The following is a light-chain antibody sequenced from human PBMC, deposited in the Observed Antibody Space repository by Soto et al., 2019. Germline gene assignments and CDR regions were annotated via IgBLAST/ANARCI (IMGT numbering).Light chain of an antibody. Sequence: EIVLTQSPATLSMSPGERVTLSCRASQSVSSYLAWYQQKPGQAPRLLIYDASNRATGIPARFSGSGSGTDFTLTISSLEPEDFAIYYCQQRSNCPLTFGQGTKVEIK. CDR2: DAS. CDR1: QSVSSY. CDR3: QQRSNCPLT. V-gene: IGKV3-11*01. J-gene: IGKJ1*01.